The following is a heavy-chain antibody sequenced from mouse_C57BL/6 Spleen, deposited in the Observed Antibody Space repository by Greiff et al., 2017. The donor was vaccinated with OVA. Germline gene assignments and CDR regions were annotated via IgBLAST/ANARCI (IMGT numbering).Heavy chain of an antibody. V-gene: IGHV1-50*01. CDR1: GYTFTSYW. CDR3: ARYPGGNYYGSSYYFDY. J-gene: IGHJ2*01. D-gene: IGHD1-1*01. Sequence: QVQLQQPGAELVKPGASVKLSCKASGYTFTSYWMQWVKQRPGQGLEWIGEIHPSDSYTNYNQKFKGKATLTVDTSSSTAYMQLSSLTSEDSAVYYCARYPGGNYYGSSYYFDYWGQGTTLTVSS. CDR2: IHPSDSYT.